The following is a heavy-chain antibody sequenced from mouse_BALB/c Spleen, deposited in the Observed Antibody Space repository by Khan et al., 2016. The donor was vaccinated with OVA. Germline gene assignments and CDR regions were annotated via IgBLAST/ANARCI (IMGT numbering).Heavy chain of an antibody. CDR1: GYAFSNYL. Sequence: VQLVESGAELVRPGSSVKISCKASGYAFSNYLMNWVKQGPGQGLEWIGQIYPGDGNTNYNGKFKDKATLTADKSSSTAYMQLSSLTSEDSAVYFCARSGYDYFAYGGQETLVTVSA. CDR2: IYPGDGNT. D-gene: IGHD2-14*01. V-gene: IGHV1-80*01. CDR3: ARSGYDYFAY. J-gene: IGHJ3*01.